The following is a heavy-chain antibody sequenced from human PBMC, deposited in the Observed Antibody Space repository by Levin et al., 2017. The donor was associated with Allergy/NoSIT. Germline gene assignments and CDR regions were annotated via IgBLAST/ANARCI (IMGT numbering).Heavy chain of an antibody. CDR2: INHSGST. J-gene: IGHJ5*02. CDR1: GGSFSAYY. V-gene: IGHV4-34*01. CDR3: ARGRVNLPRSWSTNWFDP. Sequence: MASETLSLTCAVYGGSFSAYYWSWIRQPPGKGLEWIGEINHSGSTNHNPSLKSRVTISVDTSKNQFSLKVSSVTAADTAVYYCARGRVNLPRSWSTNWFDPWGQGTLVTVSS. D-gene: IGHD6-13*01.